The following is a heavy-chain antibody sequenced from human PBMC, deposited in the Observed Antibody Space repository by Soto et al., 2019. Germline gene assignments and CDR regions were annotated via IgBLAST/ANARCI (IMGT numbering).Heavy chain of an antibody. V-gene: IGHV1-18*01. J-gene: IGHJ4*02. CDR3: AKGPLGYYYFDY. CDR2: ISAYNGNT. CDR1: GYTFTSYS. Sequence: ASVKVSCKASGYTFTSYSISWVRQAPGQGLEWMGWISAYNGNTNYAQKLQGRVTMTTDTSTSKAYMELRSLRSDDTAVYYCAKGPLGYYYFDYWGQGTLVTVSS. D-gene: IGHD2-21*01.